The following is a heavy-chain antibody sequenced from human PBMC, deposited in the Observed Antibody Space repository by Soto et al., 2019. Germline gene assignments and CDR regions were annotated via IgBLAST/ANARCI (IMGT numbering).Heavy chain of an antibody. D-gene: IGHD3-9*01. Sequence: QITLKESGPTLVKPTQTLTLTCTFSGFSLSTSGVGVGWIRQPPGKALEWLALIYWDDDKRYSPSLKSRLTITKDTSKNQVVLTMTNMDPVDTATCYCAHRGRAYFDWLLPFDYWGQGTLVTVSS. V-gene: IGHV2-5*02. CDR2: IYWDDDK. CDR1: GFSLSTSGVG. J-gene: IGHJ4*02. CDR3: AHRGRAYFDWLLPFDY.